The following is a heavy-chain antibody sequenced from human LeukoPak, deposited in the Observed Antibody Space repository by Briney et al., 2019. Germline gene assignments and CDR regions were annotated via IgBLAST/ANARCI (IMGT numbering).Heavy chain of an antibody. Sequence: SETLSLSCTISGYSISGGYYWGWIRQPPGKGLEWIGSIYHSGSTYYNPSLKSRVTISLDTSENQFSLKLTSVTAADTAVYYCARDLYSSGWGYFDYWGQGTLVPVSS. CDR1: GYSISGGYY. J-gene: IGHJ4*02. D-gene: IGHD6-19*01. CDR2: IYHSGST. CDR3: ARDLYSSGWGYFDY. V-gene: IGHV4-38-2*02.